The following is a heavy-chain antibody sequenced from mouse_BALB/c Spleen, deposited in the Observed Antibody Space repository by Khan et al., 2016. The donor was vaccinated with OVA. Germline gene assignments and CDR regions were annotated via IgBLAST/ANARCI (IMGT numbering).Heavy chain of an antibody. J-gene: IGHJ4*01. D-gene: IGHD1-1*02. V-gene: IGHV2-6-1*01. CDR3: ARQPYYHYNNMDY. CDR1: GFSLTNYG. Sequence: QMQLEESGPGLVAPSQSLSITCTISGFSLTNYGVHWVRQPPGKGLEWLVVIWSDGSTTYNSALKSRLTISKDNSKSHVFLKLHSLQSDDTAMYFCARQPYYHYNNMDYGGQGTSVTVSS. CDR2: IWSDGST.